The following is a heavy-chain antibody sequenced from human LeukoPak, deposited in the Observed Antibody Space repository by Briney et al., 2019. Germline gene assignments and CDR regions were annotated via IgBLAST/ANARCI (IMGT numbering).Heavy chain of an antibody. J-gene: IGHJ5*02. CDR2: INTNTGNP. CDR1: GYTFTSYA. V-gene: IGHV7-4-1*02. Sequence: ASVKVSCKASGYTFTSYAMNWVRQAPGQGLKWMGWINTNTGNPTYAQGFTGRFVFSLDTSVSTAYLQISSLKAEDTAVYYCARALGYCTNGVCYFNWFDPWGQGTLVTVSS. CDR3: ARALGYCTNGVCYFNWFDP. D-gene: IGHD2-8*01.